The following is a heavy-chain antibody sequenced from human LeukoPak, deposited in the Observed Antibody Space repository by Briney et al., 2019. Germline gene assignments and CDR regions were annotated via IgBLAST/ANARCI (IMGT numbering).Heavy chain of an antibody. Sequence: SETLSLTCTVSGCSISSYYWSWLRPPPGQGLEWIGSIYYSGSTYYNPSLKSRVTISVDTSKNQFSLKLSSVTAADTAVYYCGSGYSYGYGYWGQGTLVTVSS. CDR1: GCSISSYY. CDR3: GSGYSYGYGY. J-gene: IGHJ4*02. CDR2: IYYSGST. V-gene: IGHV4-39*07. D-gene: IGHD5-18*01.